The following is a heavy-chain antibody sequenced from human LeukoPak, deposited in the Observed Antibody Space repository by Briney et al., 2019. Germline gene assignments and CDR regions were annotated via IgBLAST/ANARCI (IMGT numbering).Heavy chain of an antibody. CDR1: GFTFSSYG. D-gene: IGHD2-15*01. CDR2: ISGSGGST. J-gene: IGHJ4*02. CDR3: ARSSRRYCSGGSCYSGVLGYLDY. Sequence: GGTLRLSCAASGFTFSSYGMSWVRQAPGKGLEWVSAISGSGGSTYYADSVKGRFTISRDNSKNTLYLQMNSLRAEDTAVYYCARSSRRYCSGGSCYSGVLGYLDYWGQGTLVTVSS. V-gene: IGHV3-23*01.